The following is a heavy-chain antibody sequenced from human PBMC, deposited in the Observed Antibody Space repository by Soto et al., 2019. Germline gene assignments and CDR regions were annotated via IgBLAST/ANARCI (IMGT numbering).Heavy chain of an antibody. Sequence: QVQLVQSGAEVKKPGSSVKVSCKAPGGTFSTYAISWVRQAPGQGLEWMGGVIPIFGTPKYAQKFQGRVTITADESTSTGYVELRSLRSEDTAVYYCARSQGGSSSLDIYYYYYYGMDVWGQGTTVTVSS. V-gene: IGHV1-69*01. CDR2: VIPIFGTP. CDR1: GGTFSTYA. J-gene: IGHJ6*02. CDR3: ARSQGGSSSLDIYYYYYYGMDV. D-gene: IGHD2-15*01.